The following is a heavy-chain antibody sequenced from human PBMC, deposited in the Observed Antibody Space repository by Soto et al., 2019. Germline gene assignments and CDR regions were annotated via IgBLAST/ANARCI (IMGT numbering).Heavy chain of an antibody. D-gene: IGHD3-3*01. Sequence: SVNLSCTCSGATYRSYPISWVRQATRKLLEWMGGMIPLFGKANYAQNFQGRVTFTADESTNTAYMELSSLKSEDTAVYYCARGGYDFWNVPPHYYCDFWGQGTMVTVSA. CDR3: ARGGYDFWNVPPHYYCDF. CDR1: GATYRSYP. J-gene: IGHJ4*02. CDR2: MIPLFGKA. V-gene: IGHV1-69*13.